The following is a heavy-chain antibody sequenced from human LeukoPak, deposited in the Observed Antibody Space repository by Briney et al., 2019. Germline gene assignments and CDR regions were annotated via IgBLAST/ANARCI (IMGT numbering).Heavy chain of an antibody. J-gene: IGHJ4*02. CDR2: ISGSGFGT. D-gene: IGHD5-12*01. CDR1: GFTFSNYA. CDR3: AKAPRGYLWYFDY. Sequence: PGGSLRLSCAASGFTFSNYAMTWVRQAPGKGLEWVSPISGSGFGTYYADSVKGRFTISRDNSKNTLYLQVNSLRADDTAVYYCAKAPRGYLWYFDYWGQGTLVTVSS. V-gene: IGHV3-23*01.